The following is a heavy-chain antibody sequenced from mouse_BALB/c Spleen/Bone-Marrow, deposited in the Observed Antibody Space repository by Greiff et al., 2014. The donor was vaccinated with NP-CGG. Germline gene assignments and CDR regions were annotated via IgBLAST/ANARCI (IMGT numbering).Heavy chain of an antibody. Sequence: EVQGVESGGGLVQPGGSLRLSCATSGFTFTDYYMSWVRQPPGKALEWLGFIRNKANGYTTEYSASVKGRFTISRDNSQSILYLQMNTLRAEDSATYYCARDTHYYSYDTMDYWGQGTSVTVSS. CDR3: ARDTHYYSYDTMDY. D-gene: IGHD1-2*01. V-gene: IGHV7-3*02. J-gene: IGHJ4*01. CDR1: GFTFTDYY. CDR2: IRNKANGYTT.